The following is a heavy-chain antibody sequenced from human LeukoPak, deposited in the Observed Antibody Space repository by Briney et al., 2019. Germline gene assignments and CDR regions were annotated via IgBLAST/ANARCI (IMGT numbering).Heavy chain of an antibody. V-gene: IGHV3-66*01. CDR2: IYSGGST. J-gene: IGHJ4*02. Sequence: GGSLRLSCAASGFTVSSSDMTWVRQALGRGLEWVSLIYSGGSTLYADSVKGRFSISRDNSRNTLYLQMSSLRAGDTAVYYCARDGGSGWYDYWGQGTLVTVSS. CDR1: GFTVSSSD. D-gene: IGHD6-19*01. CDR3: ARDGGSGWYDY.